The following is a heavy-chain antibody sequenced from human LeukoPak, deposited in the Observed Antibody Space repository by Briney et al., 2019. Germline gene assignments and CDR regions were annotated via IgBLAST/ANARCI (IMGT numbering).Heavy chain of an antibody. J-gene: IGHJ5*02. Sequence: ASVKVSCKASGYTFTTYGINWVRQATGQGLEWMGWMNPNSGDTGYAQKFQGRVTITADESTSTAYMELSSLRSEDTAVYYCARVTDDSGIDPWGQGTLVTVSS. CDR2: MNPNSGDT. CDR1: GYTFTTYG. D-gene: IGHD6-25*01. V-gene: IGHV1-8*01. CDR3: ARVTDDSGIDP.